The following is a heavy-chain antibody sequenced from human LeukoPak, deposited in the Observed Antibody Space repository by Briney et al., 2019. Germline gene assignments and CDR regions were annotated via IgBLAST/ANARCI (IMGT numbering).Heavy chain of an antibody. CDR1: AGSISSYY. CDR3: AVCSVTRRAFDI. J-gene: IGHJ3*02. V-gene: IGHV4-4*07. CDR2: IYTSGST. D-gene: IGHD3-10*02. Sequence: PSDTLSLTCTVSAGSISSYYWSWIRQPAEKGLEWLGRIYTSGSTNYNPSLKSRVTVSVDTSKNQFSLKLSSVTAADTAVYYCAVCSVTRRAFDIWGQGTMVTVSS.